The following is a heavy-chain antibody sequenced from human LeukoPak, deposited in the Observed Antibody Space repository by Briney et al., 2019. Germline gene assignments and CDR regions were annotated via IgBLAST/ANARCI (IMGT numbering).Heavy chain of an antibody. D-gene: IGHD6-6*01. CDR2: ISSSSSTI. Sequence: QSGGSLRLSCAASGFTFSSYSMNWVRQAPGKGLEWVSYISSSSSTIYYADSVKGRFTISRDNAKNSLYLQMNSLRAEDTAVYYCARDARGGGAARTLVTEFDYWGQGTLVTVSS. CDR1: GFTFSSYS. J-gene: IGHJ4*02. CDR3: ARDARGGGAARTLVTEFDY. V-gene: IGHV3-48*01.